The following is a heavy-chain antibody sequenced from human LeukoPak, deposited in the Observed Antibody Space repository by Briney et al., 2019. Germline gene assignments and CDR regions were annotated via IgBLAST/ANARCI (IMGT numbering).Heavy chain of an antibody. J-gene: IGHJ3*02. V-gene: IGHV4-39*07. CDR2: IYYSGST. D-gene: IGHD3-3*01. Sequence: SETLSLTCNVSGGSISSSSYYWGWIRQPPGKGLEWIGSIYYSGSTYYNPSLKSRVTISVDTSKNQFSLKLSSVTAADTAVYYCARGGIFGVVINPDAFDIWGQGTMVTVSS. CDR1: GGSISSSSYY. CDR3: ARGGIFGVVINPDAFDI.